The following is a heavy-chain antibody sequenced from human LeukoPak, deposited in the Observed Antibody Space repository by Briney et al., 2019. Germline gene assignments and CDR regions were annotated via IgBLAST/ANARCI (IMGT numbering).Heavy chain of an antibody. CDR3: ARLADCSSSSCRSFDY. J-gene: IGHJ4*02. CDR2: INPNSGFT. V-gene: IGHV1-2*02. D-gene: IGHD2-2*01. CDR1: GYPFTGYY. Sequence: ASVKVSCKASGYPFTGYYLHWVRQAPGQGLEWMGWINPNSGFTNYAQKFQGRVTMIRDTSISTAYMELSRLRSDDTAMYYCARLADCSSSSCRSFDYWGQGTLVTVSS.